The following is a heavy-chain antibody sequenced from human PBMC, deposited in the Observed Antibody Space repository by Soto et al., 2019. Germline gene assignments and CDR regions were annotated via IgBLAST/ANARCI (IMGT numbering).Heavy chain of an antibody. D-gene: IGHD3-22*01. CDR1: GYSFAGYW. J-gene: IGHJ4*02. CDR3: ERKIYDSDTGPNFQYYFDS. CDR2: IDPSDSQT. V-gene: IGHV5-10-1*01. Sequence: PGESLKISCKGSGYSFAGYWITWVRQKPGKGLEWMGRIDPSDSQTYYSPSFRGHVTISATKSITTVFLQWSSLRASDTAMYYCERKIYDSDTGPNFQYYFDSWGQGPTVTVYS.